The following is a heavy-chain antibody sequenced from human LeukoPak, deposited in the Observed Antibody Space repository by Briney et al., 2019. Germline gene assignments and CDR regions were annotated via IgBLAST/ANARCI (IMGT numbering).Heavy chain of an antibody. V-gene: IGHV3-48*03. CDR1: GFPFSDYE. J-gene: IGHJ4*02. CDR3: ARVSANFFDY. D-gene: IGHD2-8*01. Sequence: GGSLRLSCAASGFPFSDYEMNWARQAPGKGREWVSYISSSGGTTYYADSVRGRFTISRDNAKHSLYLQINSLRAEDTAVYYCARVSANFFDYWGQGTLVTVSS. CDR2: ISSSGGTT.